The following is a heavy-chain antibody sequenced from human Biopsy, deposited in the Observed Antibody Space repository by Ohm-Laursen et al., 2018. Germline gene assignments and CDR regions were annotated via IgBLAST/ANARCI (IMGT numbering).Heavy chain of an antibody. J-gene: IGHJ3*01. CDR3: ASVVLGPTNDAFDL. V-gene: IGHV4-4*07. CDR1: GGDINNYY. D-gene: IGHD3-22*01. Sequence: SDTLSFTCYVSGGDINNYYWSWIRQPAGKGLEWIGRIYPGGSTNYNPSLKSRVTMSVDTSKKQLSLGLRSVTAADTAMYYCASVVLGPTNDAFDLWGQGTMVVVSS. CDR2: IYPGGST.